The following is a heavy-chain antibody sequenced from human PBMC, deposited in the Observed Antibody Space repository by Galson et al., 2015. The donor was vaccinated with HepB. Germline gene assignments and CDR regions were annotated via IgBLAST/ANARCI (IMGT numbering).Heavy chain of an antibody. CDR3: ASLIGYCSSTSCYTGAFDI. J-gene: IGHJ3*02. D-gene: IGHD2-2*02. CDR1: GGSISSYY. V-gene: IGHV4-59*01. Sequence: SETLSLTCTVSGGSISSYYWSWIRQPPGKGLEWIGYIYYSGSTNYNPSLKSRVTISVDTSKNQFSLKLSSVTAADTAVYYCASLIGYCSSTSCYTGAFDIWGQGTMVTVSS. CDR2: IYYSGST.